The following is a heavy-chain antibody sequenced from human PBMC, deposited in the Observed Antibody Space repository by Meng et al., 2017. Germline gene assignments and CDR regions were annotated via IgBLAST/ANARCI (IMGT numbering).Heavy chain of an antibody. CDR2: IYHSGST. J-gene: IGHJ4*02. V-gene: IGHV4-34*01. Sequence: ESLKISCAASGFTFSSYEMNWVRQPPGKGLEWIGEIYHSGSTNYNPSLKSRVTISVDKSKNQFSLKLSSVTAADTAVYYCARRYCSGGSCYSSEVYWGQGTLVTVSS. CDR1: GFTFSSYE. D-gene: IGHD2-15*01. CDR3: ARRYCSGGSCYSSEVY.